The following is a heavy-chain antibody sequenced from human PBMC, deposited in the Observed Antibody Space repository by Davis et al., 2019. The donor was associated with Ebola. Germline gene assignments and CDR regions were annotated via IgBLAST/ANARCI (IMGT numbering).Heavy chain of an antibody. V-gene: IGHV4-39*01. J-gene: IGHJ5*01. CDR1: GDSINSSEFY. D-gene: IGHD3-22*01. CDR3: ARRRTFDKGWFDS. Sequence: PSETLSLTCTVSGDSINSSEFYWGWIRQTPGKGLEWIGNVYYTGATRYNPSLKSRLSISINTPKSQFSLRVTSVTAADTAVYYCARRRTFDKGWFDSWGRGILVTVSS. CDR2: VYYTGAT.